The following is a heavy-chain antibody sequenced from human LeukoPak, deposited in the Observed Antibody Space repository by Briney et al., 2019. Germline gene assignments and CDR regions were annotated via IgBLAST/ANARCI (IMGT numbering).Heavy chain of an antibody. CDR2: ISSSGSTI. V-gene: IGHV3-48*03. D-gene: IGHD6-13*01. CDR3: ARDQAGRHSHY. Sequence: TGGSLRLSCAASGFTFSSYEMNWVRQAPGKGLEWVSYISSSGSTIYYANSVKGRFTISRDNAKNSLYLQMNSLRAEDSAVYYCARDQAGRHSHYWGQGTLVTVSS. J-gene: IGHJ4*02. CDR1: GFTFSSYE.